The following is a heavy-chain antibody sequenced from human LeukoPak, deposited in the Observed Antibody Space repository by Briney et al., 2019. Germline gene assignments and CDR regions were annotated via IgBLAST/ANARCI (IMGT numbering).Heavy chain of an antibody. J-gene: IGHJ4*02. CDR3: ARGRRILWRDPNAGDFFDY. CDR1: GYTFTDYY. V-gene: IGHV1-2*02. CDR2: VNPNSGDT. Sequence: ASVKVSCKASGYTFTDYYIHWVRQAPGQGLEWMGWVNPNSGDTDYAQKFQDRVIMTRDTSINTAYIELSSLRSDDTAVYYCARGRRILWRDPNAGDFFDYWGQGTLVIVSS. D-gene: IGHD2/OR15-2a*01.